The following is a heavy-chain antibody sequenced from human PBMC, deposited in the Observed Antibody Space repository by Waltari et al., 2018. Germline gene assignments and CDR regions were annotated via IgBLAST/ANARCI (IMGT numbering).Heavy chain of an antibody. CDR3: ARRGSGWKTPQYYYAMDV. J-gene: IGHJ6*02. Sequence: EEQLVQSGAEVKKPGESLKISCTGSGFTFNSYRIASARELPGQGLEWMGIIYTGDSDIRYSPSFEGQVSISVDKSINTAYLQWRSLKASDTGIYYCARRGSGWKTPQYYYAMDVWGQGTTVTVSS. CDR2: IYTGDSDI. V-gene: IGHV5-51*03. CDR1: GFTFNSYR. D-gene: IGHD6-25*01.